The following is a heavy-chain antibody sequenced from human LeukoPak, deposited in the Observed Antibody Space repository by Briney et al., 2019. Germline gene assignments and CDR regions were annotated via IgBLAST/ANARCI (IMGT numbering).Heavy chain of an antibody. V-gene: IGHV4-34*01. D-gene: IGHD3-9*01. CDR3: ARIRCGHSGSVCYNH. CDR2: ISHTEGT. CDR1: GVFINDYY. Sequence: PSETLSLTCGVFGVFINDYYWSWIRQSPGKGLEWIGEISHTEGTRYNPSLESRVTMSVGTSENQLSLKLIFVTAADMAVYYCARIRCGHSGSVCYNHWGLGTLVTVSS. J-gene: IGHJ1*01.